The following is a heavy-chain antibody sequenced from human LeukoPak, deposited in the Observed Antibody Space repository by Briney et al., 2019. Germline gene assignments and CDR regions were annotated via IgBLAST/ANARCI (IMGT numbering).Heavy chain of an antibody. V-gene: IGHV4-61*02. J-gene: IGHJ4*02. CDR2: MSTSGSA. CDR1: GGSVNSGSHY. CDR3: AKSYGGYVLDY. D-gene: IGHD5-12*01. Sequence: SETLSLTCIVSGGSVNSGSHYWNWVRQPAGKGLEWIGRMSTSGSAKYNPSLQSRGTMSIDTSKNQFSLKRSSVTAADTAVYYCAKSYGGYVLDYWGPGTLVTVSS.